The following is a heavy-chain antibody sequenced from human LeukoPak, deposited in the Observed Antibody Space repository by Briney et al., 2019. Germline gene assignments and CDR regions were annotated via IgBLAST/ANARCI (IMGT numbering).Heavy chain of an antibody. Sequence: PGGSLRLSCAASGFTFSSYGMHWVRQAPGKGLEWVSGISWNSGSIGYADSVKGRFTISRDNAKNSLYLQMNSLRAEDTALYYCAKVVFRYSSSSEVFDYWGQGTLVTVSS. CDR2: ISWNSGSI. CDR1: GFTFSSYG. CDR3: AKVVFRYSSSSEVFDY. J-gene: IGHJ4*02. D-gene: IGHD6-6*01. V-gene: IGHV3-9*01.